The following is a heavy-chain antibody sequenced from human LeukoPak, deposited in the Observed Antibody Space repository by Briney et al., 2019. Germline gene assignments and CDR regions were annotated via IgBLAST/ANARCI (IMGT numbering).Heavy chain of an antibody. Sequence: GASVKVSCKASGYTFTGYYIHWVRQAPGQGLEWMGWINPNNGGTNYAQKFQGRVTMTRDTSIATAYMELNRLRSGDTAIYYCAGGIASYSSSYFDYWGQGALVTVSS. D-gene: IGHD1-26*01. CDR1: GYTFTGYY. V-gene: IGHV1-2*02. CDR2: INPNNGGT. J-gene: IGHJ4*02. CDR3: AGGIASYSSSYFDY.